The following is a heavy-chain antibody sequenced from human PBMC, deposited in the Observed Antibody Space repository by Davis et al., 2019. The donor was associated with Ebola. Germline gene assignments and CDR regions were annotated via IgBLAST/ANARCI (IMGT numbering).Heavy chain of an antibody. V-gene: IGHV2-5*02. D-gene: IGHD3-16*01. CDR3: AHSIMLQVRGFNY. J-gene: IGHJ4*02. CDR1: GYSISSGYYW. Sequence: LRLSCGVSGYSISSGYYWGWIRQSPGKALEWLAPIYWDDDKRYNPSLKSRLTITKDTSKNQVVLVMTNMDPVDTATYYCAHSIMLQVRGFNYWGQGALVTVSS. CDR2: IYWDDDK.